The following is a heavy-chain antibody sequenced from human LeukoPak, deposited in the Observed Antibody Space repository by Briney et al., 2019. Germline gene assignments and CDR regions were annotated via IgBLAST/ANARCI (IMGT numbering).Heavy chain of an antibody. V-gene: IGHV4-39*01. Sequence: SETLSLTCTVSGGSISSSSYYWGWVRQPPGKGLEWIGSIYYTRSTYYNLSLKSRVTISADTSKNQFSLKLTSETAADTAVYYCARGVTMIVVVIHDWYFDLWGRGTLVTVSS. D-gene: IGHD3-22*01. CDR3: ARGVTMIVVVIHDWYFDL. CDR1: GGSISSSSYY. J-gene: IGHJ2*01. CDR2: IYYTRST.